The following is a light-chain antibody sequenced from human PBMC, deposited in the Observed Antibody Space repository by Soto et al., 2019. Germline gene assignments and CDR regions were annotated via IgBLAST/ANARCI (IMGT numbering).Light chain of an antibody. CDR3: QQSFTTPLT. Sequence: DIQMTQSPSSLSASVGDRVTITCRASQSVGRFLNWYQQKPGKAPTVLINVASTLRSGVPSRFSGSVSGTDFNLTINSLQPEDFATYFCQQSFTTPLTFGGGTKVEIK. CDR2: VAS. V-gene: IGKV1-39*01. J-gene: IGKJ4*01. CDR1: QSVGRF.